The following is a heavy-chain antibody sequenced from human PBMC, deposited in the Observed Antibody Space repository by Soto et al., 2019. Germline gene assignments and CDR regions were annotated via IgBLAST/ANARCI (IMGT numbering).Heavy chain of an antibody. J-gene: IGHJ4*02. V-gene: IGHV3-11*06. CDR2: ISSSSSYT. CDR1: GFTFSDYY. D-gene: IGHD4-17*01. Sequence: GGSLRLSCAASGFTFSDYYMSWIRQAPGKGLEWVSYISSSSSYTNYADSVKGRFTISRDNAKNSLYLQMNSLRAEDTAVYYCARWNNVHYYGDYAHRAFDYWGQGTLVTVSS. CDR3: ARWNNVHYYGDYAHRAFDY.